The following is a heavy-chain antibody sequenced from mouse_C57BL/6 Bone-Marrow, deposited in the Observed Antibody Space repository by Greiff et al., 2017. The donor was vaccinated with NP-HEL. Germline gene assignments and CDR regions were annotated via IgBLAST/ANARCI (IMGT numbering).Heavy chain of an antibody. CDR2: IDPSDSYT. Sequence: VQLQQPGAELVMPGASVKLSCKASGYTFTSYWMHWVKQRPGQGLEWIGEIDPSDSYTNYNQKFKGKSTLTVDKSSSTAYMQLSSLTSEDAAVEYCARTGIAYWGQGTLVTVSA. CDR1: GYTFTSYW. J-gene: IGHJ3*01. CDR3: ARTGIAY. V-gene: IGHV1-69*01.